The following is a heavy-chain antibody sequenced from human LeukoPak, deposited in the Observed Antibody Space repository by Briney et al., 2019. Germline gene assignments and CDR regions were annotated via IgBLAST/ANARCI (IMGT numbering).Heavy chain of an antibody. CDR3: AREKQLFSY. CDR1: GFTFSSYS. D-gene: IGHD6-13*01. Sequence: SGGSLRLSCADSGFTFSSYSMNWVRQAPGKGLEWVSSISTSSTYIYYADSVKGRFTISRDNAKNSLYLQMNSLRAEDTAVYYCAREKQLFSYWGQRTLVTVSS. CDR2: ISTSSTYI. V-gene: IGHV3-21*01. J-gene: IGHJ4*02.